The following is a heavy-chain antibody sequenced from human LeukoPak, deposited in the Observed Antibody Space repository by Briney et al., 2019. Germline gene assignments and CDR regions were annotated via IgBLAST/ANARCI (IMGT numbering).Heavy chain of an antibody. CDR3: AKAGYCGGDCRFQNDAFDI. D-gene: IGHD2-21*02. Sequence: GGSLRLSCAASGFTFSSYAMSWVRQAPGKGLEWVSAISGSGGGTYYADSVKGRFTISRDNSKNTLYLQMNSLRAEDTAVYYCAKAGYCGGDCRFQNDAFDIWGQGTMVTVSS. CDR2: ISGSGGGT. J-gene: IGHJ3*02. CDR1: GFTFSSYA. V-gene: IGHV3-23*01.